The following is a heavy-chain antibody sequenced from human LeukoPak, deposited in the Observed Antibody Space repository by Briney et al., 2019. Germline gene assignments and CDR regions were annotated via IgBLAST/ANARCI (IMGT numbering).Heavy chain of an antibody. CDR1: GYTFTSYG. J-gene: IGHJ5*02. CDR3: ARLTLTTVTTDWFDP. CDR2: ISAYNGNT. V-gene: IGHV1-18*01. D-gene: IGHD4-17*01. Sequence: ASVKVSCKASGYTFTSYGISWVRQAPGQGLEWMGWISAYNGNTNYAQKLQGRVTMTRDTSISTAYMELSRLRSDDTAVYYCARLTLTTVTTDWFDPWGQGTLVTVSS.